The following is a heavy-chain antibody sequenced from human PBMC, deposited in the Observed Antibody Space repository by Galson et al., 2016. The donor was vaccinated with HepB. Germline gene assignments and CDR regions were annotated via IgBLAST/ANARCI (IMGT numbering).Heavy chain of an antibody. D-gene: IGHD5-18*01. J-gene: IGHJ4*02. CDR2: IWYDGSNQ. CDR1: GFTFSSYG. Sequence: SLRLSCAASGFTFSSYGMHWVRQAPGKGLEWVAVIWYDGSNQYYADSVKGRFTISGDNSKNTLYLQMNSLRAEDTAVYYCARDGDVDTAMVTPELGYWGQGTLVTVSS. CDR3: ARDGDVDTAMVTPELGY. V-gene: IGHV3-33*01.